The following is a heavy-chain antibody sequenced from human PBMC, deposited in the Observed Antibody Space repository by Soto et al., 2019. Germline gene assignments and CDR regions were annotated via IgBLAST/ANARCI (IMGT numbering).Heavy chain of an antibody. Sequence: PSETLSLTCTVSGGSISSSSYYWGWIRQPPGKGLEWIGSIYYSGSTYYNPSLKSRVTIAVDTSKNQFSLKLSSVTAADTAVYYCAIPGSNDFWSGYYDSYYYYGMDVWGQGTTVTVSS. D-gene: IGHD3-3*01. CDR1: GGSISSSSYY. CDR3: AIPGSNDFWSGYYDSYYYYGMDV. V-gene: IGHV4-39*01. J-gene: IGHJ6*02. CDR2: IYYSGST.